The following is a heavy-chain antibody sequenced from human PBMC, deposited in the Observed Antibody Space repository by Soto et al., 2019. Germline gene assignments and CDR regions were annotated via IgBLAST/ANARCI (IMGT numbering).Heavy chain of an antibody. V-gene: IGHV4-39*01. CDR2: IYHTGNA. J-gene: IGHJ5*02. Sequence: SETLSLTCSVSGDSISNSRFYWAWIRQPPGEGLEWIGSIYHTGNAYYNPSLKSRVTIFVDTSKNQFSLKLTSMTAADTALYYCARDYFDSSDYTTNWFDPWGQGTLVT. D-gene: IGHD3-22*01. CDR1: GDSISNSRFY. CDR3: ARDYFDSSDYTTNWFDP.